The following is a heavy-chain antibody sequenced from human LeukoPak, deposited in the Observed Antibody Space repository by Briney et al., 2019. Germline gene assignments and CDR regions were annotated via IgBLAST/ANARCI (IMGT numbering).Heavy chain of an antibody. CDR3: AKASGQLVPNSFFDY. D-gene: IGHD6-6*01. J-gene: IGHJ4*02. CDR2: ISGSSSFI. CDR1: GFTFSTYS. V-gene: IGHV3-21*04. Sequence: ESGGSLRLSCAASGFTFSTYSINWVRQAPGKGLEWVSSISGSSSFIYNADSVKGRFTISRDNSKNTLYLQMNSLRAEDTAVYYCAKASGQLVPNSFFDYWGQGTLVTVSS.